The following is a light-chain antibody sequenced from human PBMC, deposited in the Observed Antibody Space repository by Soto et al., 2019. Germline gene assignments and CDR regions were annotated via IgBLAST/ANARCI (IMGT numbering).Light chain of an antibody. J-gene: IGKJ1*01. V-gene: IGKV4-1*01. CDR2: WAS. CDR1: QSVLHSSNNKNY. Sequence: DIVMTQSPDSLAVSLGERATINCKSSQSVLHSSNNKNYLAWYQQKPGQPPKLLIYWASMRVSGVPDRFSGSGSGTDFTLTISSLQAEDVAVYYCQQYFGGPWTFGLGTKLEIK. CDR3: QQYFGGPWT.